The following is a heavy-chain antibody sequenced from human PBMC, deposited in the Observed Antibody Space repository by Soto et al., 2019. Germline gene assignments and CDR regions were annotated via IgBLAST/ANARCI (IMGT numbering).Heavy chain of an antibody. CDR3: ARATYGTFDY. Sequence: EVQLVESGGGLVQPGGSLRLSCAASGFTFSRYNMHWVRQAPGKGLEYVSGISSNGGSTYYANSAKGRFTISRDKSKNTLYLQMGSLRAEDKAVYYFARATYGTFDYWGQGTLVTVSS. V-gene: IGHV3-64*01. J-gene: IGHJ4*02. CDR2: ISSNGGST. D-gene: IGHD4-17*01. CDR1: GFTFSRYN.